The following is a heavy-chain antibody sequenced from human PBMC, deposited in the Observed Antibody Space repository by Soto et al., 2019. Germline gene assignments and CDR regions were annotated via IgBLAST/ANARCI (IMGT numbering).Heavy chain of an antibody. CDR3: ARDRLAYYYYYGMDV. D-gene: IGHD6-19*01. V-gene: IGHV3-53*01. J-gene: IGHJ6*02. Sequence: ESGGGLIQPGGSLRLSCAASGFTVSSNYMSWVRQAPGKGLEWVSVIYSGGSTYYADSVKGRFTISRDNSKNTLYLQMNSLRAEDTAVYYCARDRLAYYYYYGMDVWGQGTTVTVSS. CDR1: GFTVSSNY. CDR2: IYSGGST.